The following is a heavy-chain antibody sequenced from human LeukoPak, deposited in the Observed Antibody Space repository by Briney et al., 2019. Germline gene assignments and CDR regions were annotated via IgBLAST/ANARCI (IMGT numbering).Heavy chain of an antibody. D-gene: IGHD1-26*01. CDR1: GGSISSSSYY. CDR2: IKHSGST. V-gene: IGHV4-39*01. CDR3: AKTSGSYLGAFDI. Sequence: SETLSLTCTVSGGSISSSSYYWGWIRQPPGKGLEWIGEIKHSGSTNYNPSPKSRVTISVDTSKNQFSLKLSSVTAADTAVYYCAKTSGSYLGAFDIWGQGTMVTVSS. J-gene: IGHJ3*02.